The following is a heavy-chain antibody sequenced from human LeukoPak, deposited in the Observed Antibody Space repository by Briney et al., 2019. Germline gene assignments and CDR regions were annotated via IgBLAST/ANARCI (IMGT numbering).Heavy chain of an antibody. V-gene: IGHV4-39*01. J-gene: IGHJ4*02. CDR1: GGSISTSSYY. Sequence: PSETLSLTCTVSGGSISTSSYYWGWIRQPPGKGLECIGNIYSSGTTYYNPSLKSRVTISIDTSKSQFSLRLSSVTAADTAVYYCARQDSSPYFDYWGQGTLVTVSS. CDR3: ARQDSSPYFDY. CDR2: IYSSGTT.